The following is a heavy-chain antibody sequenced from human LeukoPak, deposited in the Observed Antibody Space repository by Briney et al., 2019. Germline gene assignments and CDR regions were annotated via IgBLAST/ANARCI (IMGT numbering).Heavy chain of an antibody. CDR3: AKPTRKRDDEFYYFYYMDV. CDR2: ISSDSGYI. V-gene: IGHV3-21*01. J-gene: IGHJ6*03. CDR1: GFSLSSNS. D-gene: IGHD1-14*01. Sequence: GGSLRLPCAASGFSLSSNSMNWVRQAPGKGLEWVSSISSDSGYIYYADSIKGRFTISRDNAENSLYLQMNSLRAEDTAVYFCAKPTRKRDDEFYYFYYMDVWGKGTTVTVSS.